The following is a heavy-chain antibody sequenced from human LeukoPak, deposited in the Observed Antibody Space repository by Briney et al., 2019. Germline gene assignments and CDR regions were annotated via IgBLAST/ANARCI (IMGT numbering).Heavy chain of an antibody. CDR1: GFTFSSYA. D-gene: IGHD2-15*01. CDR3: AKDFQFNRSGPAPFDY. Sequence: GGSLRLSCAASGFTFSSYAMSWVRQAPGKGLEWVSAISGSGGGTYYADSVKGRFTISRDNSKNTLYLQMNSLRAEDTAVYYCAKDFQFNRSGPAPFDYWGQGTLVTVSS. CDR2: ISGSGGGT. J-gene: IGHJ4*02. V-gene: IGHV3-23*01.